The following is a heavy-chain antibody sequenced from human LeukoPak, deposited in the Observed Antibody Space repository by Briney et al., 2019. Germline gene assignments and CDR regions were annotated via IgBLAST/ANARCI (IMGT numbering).Heavy chain of an antibody. CDR2: ISTDGYTT. D-gene: IGHD2-15*01. J-gene: IGHJ5*02. V-gene: IGHV3-74*01. CDR3: ARDKYCSNSYCPASWFDP. Sequence: GGSLRLSCAASGLAFSAYKMHWVRQAPRKGLVWVSRISTDGYTTDYADFVQGRFTASRDNTKNTWSLEMNSLRAEDTAVYYCARDKYCSNSYCPASWFDPWGQGTLVTVSS. CDR1: GLAFSAYK.